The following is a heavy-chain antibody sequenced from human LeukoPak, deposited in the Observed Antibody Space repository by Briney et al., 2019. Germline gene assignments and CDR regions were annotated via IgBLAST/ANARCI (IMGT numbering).Heavy chain of an antibody. CDR2: IYYSGST. CDR3: ARVHYDHEFDY. D-gene: IGHD3-22*01. J-gene: IGHJ4*02. V-gene: IGHV4-31*03. CDR1: GGSISSGGYY. Sequence: SETLSLTCTVSGGSISSGGYYWSWIRQHPGKGLEWIGYIYYSGSTYYNPSLKSRVTISVDTSKNQFSLKLSSVTAADTAVYHCARVHYDHEFDYWGQGTLVTVSS.